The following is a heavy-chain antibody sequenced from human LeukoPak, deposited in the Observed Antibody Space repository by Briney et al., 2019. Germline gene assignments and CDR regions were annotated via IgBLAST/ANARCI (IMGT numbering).Heavy chain of an antibody. D-gene: IGHD6-13*01. CDR1: GFTFGRSW. CDR2: IKEDGSVR. CDR3: ARDPGYSSFDY. V-gene: IGHV3-7*01. Sequence: PGGSLRLSCGVSGFTFGRSWMSWVRQTPAKGLEFVANIKEDGSVRNYVDSVQGRFTISRDNAKNSLYLHMNSLRAEDTAVYYCARDPGYSSFDYWGQGTTVTVSS. J-gene: IGHJ4*03.